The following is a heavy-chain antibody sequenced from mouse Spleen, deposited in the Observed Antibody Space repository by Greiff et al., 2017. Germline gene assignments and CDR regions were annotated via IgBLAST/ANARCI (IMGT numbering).Heavy chain of an antibody. V-gene: IGHV1-69*01. CDR2: IDPSDSYT. CDR3: ARSLTTANY. Sequence: QVQLQQPGAELVMPGASVKLSCKASGYTFTSYWMHWVKQRPGQGLEWIGEIDPSDSYTNYNQKFKGKATLTVDKSSSTAYMQLSSLTSEDSAVYYCARSLTTANYWGQGTTLTVSS. D-gene: IGHD1-2*01. CDR1: GYTFTSYW. J-gene: IGHJ2*01.